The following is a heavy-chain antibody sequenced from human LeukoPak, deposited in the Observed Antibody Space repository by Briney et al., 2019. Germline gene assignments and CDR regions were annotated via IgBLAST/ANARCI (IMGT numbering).Heavy chain of an antibody. V-gene: IGHV1-2*04. J-gene: IGHJ6*02. CDR3: ARGGPGGSGYYYGMDV. D-gene: IGHD3-16*01. CDR1: GYTFTGYY. Sequence: ASVKVSCKASGYTFTGYYMHWVRQAPGQGLGWMGWINPNSGGTNYAQKFQGWVTMTRDTSISTAYMELSRLRSDDTAVYYCARGGPGGSGYYYGMDVWGQGTTVTVSS. CDR2: INPNSGGT.